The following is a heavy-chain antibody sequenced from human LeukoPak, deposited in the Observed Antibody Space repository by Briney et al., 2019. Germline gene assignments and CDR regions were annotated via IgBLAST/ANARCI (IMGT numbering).Heavy chain of an antibody. V-gene: IGHV3-48*03. Sequence: GGSLRLSCAASGFTFSSYEMNWVRQAPGKGLEWVSYIGSSGSTMYYPDSVKGRFTISRDNAKNSLYLQMNSLRAEDTAVYYCARGRYCGGGRCYFDYWGQGTLVTVFS. CDR1: GFTFSSYE. CDR2: IGSSGSTM. CDR3: ARGRYCGGGRCYFDY. J-gene: IGHJ4*02. D-gene: IGHD2-15*01.